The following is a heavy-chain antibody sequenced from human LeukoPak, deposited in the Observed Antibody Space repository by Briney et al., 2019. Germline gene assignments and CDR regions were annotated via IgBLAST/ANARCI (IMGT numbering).Heavy chain of an antibody. CDR3: AKEMAYYYDSSGYMNWFDP. D-gene: IGHD3-22*01. Sequence: SQTLSLTCAISGDSVFSNSAAWNWIRQSPSRGLEWLGRTYYRSKWYNDYAVSVKSRITINPDTSKNQFSLQLNSVTPEDTAVYYCAKEMAYYYDSSGYMNWFDPWGQGTLVTVSS. V-gene: IGHV6-1*01. CDR2: TYYRSKWYN. J-gene: IGHJ5*02. CDR1: GDSVFSNSAA.